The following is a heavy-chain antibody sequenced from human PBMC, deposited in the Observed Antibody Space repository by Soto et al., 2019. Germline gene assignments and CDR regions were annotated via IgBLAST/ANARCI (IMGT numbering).Heavy chain of an antibody. CDR2: IYYSGST. CDR1: GGSISSSSYY. J-gene: IGHJ5*02. V-gene: IGHV4-39*01. CDR3: ARQIRDGYNKGWFDP. D-gene: IGHD5-12*01. Sequence: PSETLSLTCTVSGGSISSSSYYWGWIRQPPGKGLEWIGSIYYSGSTYYNPSLKSRVTISVDTSKNQFSLKLSSVTAADTAVYYCARQIRDGYNKGWFDPWGQGTLVTVSS.